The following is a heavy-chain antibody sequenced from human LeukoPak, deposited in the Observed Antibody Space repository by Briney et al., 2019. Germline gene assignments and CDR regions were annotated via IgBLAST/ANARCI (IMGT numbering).Heavy chain of an antibody. CDR3: ARDRTKIIPGGLRPKGGAFDI. Sequence: SETLSLTCTVSGGSISSSSYYWGWIRQPPGKGLEWIGSIYYSGSTYYNPSLKSRVTISVDTSKNQFSLKLSSVTAADTAVYYCARDRTKIIPGGLRPKGGAFDIWGQGTWVTVSS. J-gene: IGHJ3*02. D-gene: IGHD3-3*01. CDR1: GGSISSSSYY. CDR2: IYYSGST. V-gene: IGHV4-39*02.